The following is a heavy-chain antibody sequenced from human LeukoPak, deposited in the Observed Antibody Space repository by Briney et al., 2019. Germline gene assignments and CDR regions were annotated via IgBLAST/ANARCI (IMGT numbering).Heavy chain of an antibody. CDR3: ARVNTIFGVDIVSLGAEFEF. J-gene: IGHJ4*02. Sequence: GGSLSLSCGASGFTFSTYALLWVRKPPGPGLECVSVISYDGTKKEYAYSVKGRFTISRDNSNDTLYLQMNSLRPEDTALYYCARVNTIFGVDIVSLGAEFEFWGQGTLVTVSS. CDR1: GFTFSTYA. D-gene: IGHD3-3*02. V-gene: IGHV3-30*03. CDR2: ISYDGTKK.